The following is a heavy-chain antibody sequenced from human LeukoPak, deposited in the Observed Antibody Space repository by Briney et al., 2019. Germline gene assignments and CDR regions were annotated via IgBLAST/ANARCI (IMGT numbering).Heavy chain of an antibody. V-gene: IGHV5-51*01. Sequence: GESLKISCKGSRYSFTSYWIGWVRQMPGKGLEWMGIIYPGDSNTRYRPSFQGQVTFSVDKSISTAYLQWSSLKASDTAMYYCATQSVTTASFDIWGQGTMVTVSS. CDR2: IYPGDSNT. CDR3: ATQSVTTASFDI. D-gene: IGHD4-17*01. CDR1: RYSFTSYW. J-gene: IGHJ3*02.